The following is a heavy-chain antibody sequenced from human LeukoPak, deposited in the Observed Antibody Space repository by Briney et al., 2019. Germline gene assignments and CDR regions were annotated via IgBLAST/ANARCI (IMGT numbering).Heavy chain of an antibody. D-gene: IGHD2/OR15-2a*01. J-gene: IGHJ4*02. Sequence: SETLSLTCSVSGGSVTGYHWSWLRQPPEKGLEWLAYMYYGGTSNYNPSLNCRLTMSIDTSQNQLSLRLTSVTAADTAVYYCARHTTGRAGGDFDYWGQGALVTVSS. CDR1: GGSVTGYH. V-gene: IGHV4-59*08. CDR3: ARHTTGRAGGDFDY. CDR2: MYYGGTS.